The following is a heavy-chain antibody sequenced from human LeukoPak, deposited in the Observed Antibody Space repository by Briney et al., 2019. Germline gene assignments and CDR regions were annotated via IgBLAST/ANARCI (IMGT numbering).Heavy chain of an antibody. V-gene: IGHV3-20*04. Sequence: GGSLRLSCAASGFTFDDYGMAWVRHSPGKGLEWVSGINWNGGTTGYADSVKGRFTISRDNAKNSVYLQMNSLRAEDTALYYCARERSGSYYYFHYWGQGTLVTVSS. CDR3: ARERSGSYYYFHY. CDR1: GFTFDDYG. CDR2: INWNGGTT. D-gene: IGHD1-26*01. J-gene: IGHJ4*02.